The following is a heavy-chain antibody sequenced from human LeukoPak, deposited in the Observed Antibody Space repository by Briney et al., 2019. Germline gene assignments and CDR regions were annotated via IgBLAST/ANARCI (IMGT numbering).Heavy chain of an antibody. J-gene: IGHJ4*02. CDR2: ISYDGSNK. CDR1: GFTFSSYA. D-gene: IGHD3-3*01. CDR3: GSGGGGYYDFWSGYYTMDY. V-gene: IGHV3-30-3*01. Sequence: PGGSLRLSCAASGFTFSSYAMHWVRQAPGKGLEWVAVISYDGSNKYYADSVKGRFTISRDNSKNTLYLQMNSLRAEDTAVYYCGSGGGGYYDFWSGYYTMDYWGQGTLVTVSS.